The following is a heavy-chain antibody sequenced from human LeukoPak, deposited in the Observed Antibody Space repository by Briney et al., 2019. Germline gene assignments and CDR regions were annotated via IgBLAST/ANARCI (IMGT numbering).Heavy chain of an antibody. Sequence: GGSLRLSCAASGFTFSSCAMSWVRQAPGKGLEWVSTIIDSGNSIYYAVSAEGRFTISRDNSKNTLYLQMNSLRAGDTAVYYCAKDPIFSGSYGVFDYWGLGTLVTVSS. D-gene: IGHD1-26*01. CDR1: GFTFSSCA. CDR2: IIDSGNSI. CDR3: AKDPIFSGSYGVFDY. V-gene: IGHV3-23*01. J-gene: IGHJ4*02.